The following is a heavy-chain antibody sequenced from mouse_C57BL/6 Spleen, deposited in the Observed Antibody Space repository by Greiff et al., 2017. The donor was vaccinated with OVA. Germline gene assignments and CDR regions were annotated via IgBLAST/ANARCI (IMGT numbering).Heavy chain of an antibody. CDR1: GYSITSGYY. V-gene: IGHV3-6*01. D-gene: IGHD1-1*01. CDR2: ISYDGSN. J-gene: IGHJ3*01. Sequence: EVKLVESGPGLVKPSQSLSLTCSVTGYSITSGYYWNWIRQFPGNKLEWMGYISYDGSNNYNPSLKNRISITRDTSKNQFFLKLNSVTTEDTATYYCARLAIYYYGSSYVRFAYWGQGTLVTVSA. CDR3: ARLAIYYYGSSYVRFAY.